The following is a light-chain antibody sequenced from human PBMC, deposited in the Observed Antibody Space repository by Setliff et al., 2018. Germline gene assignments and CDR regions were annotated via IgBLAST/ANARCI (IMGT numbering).Light chain of an antibody. V-gene: IGLV2-8*01. CDR1: SSDIGTYNF. CDR2: EVN. J-gene: IGLJ1*01. CDR3: SSYTSNTFV. Sequence: ALAQPPSASGSPGQSVTISCTGTSSDIGTYNFVSWYQQHPGKAPKLMIYEVNKRPSGVPDRFSGSKSGNTASLTVSGLQVEDEADYYCSSYTSNTFVFAAGTKVTVL.